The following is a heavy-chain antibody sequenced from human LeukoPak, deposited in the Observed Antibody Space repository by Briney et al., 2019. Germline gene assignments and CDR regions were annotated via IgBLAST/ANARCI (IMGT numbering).Heavy chain of an antibody. V-gene: IGHV4-34*01. Sequence: GSLRLSCAASGFTFSSYAMSWIRQPPGKGLEWIGEINHSGSTNYNPSLKSRVTISVDTSKNQFSLKLSSVTAADTAVYYCARGQRLSRMVYAKLDYWGQGTLVTVSS. CDR3: ARGQRLSRMVYAKLDY. J-gene: IGHJ4*02. CDR1: GFTFSSYA. D-gene: IGHD2-8*01. CDR2: INHSGST.